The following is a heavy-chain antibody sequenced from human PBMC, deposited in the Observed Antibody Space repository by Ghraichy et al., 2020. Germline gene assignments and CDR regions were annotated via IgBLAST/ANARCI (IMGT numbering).Heavy chain of an antibody. CDR1: RFTFSSYS. CDR3: ARDLRIMGPEQEGNFDY. Sequence: GESLNISCAASRFTFSSYSMNWVRRAPGKGLEWVSYISSSSRTIYYADSVRGRFTISRDNAKNSLYLQMNSLRDEDTAIYYCARDLRIMGPEQEGNFDYWGQGTLVTVSS. J-gene: IGHJ4*02. CDR2: ISSSSRTI. D-gene: IGHD1-26*01. V-gene: IGHV3-48*02.